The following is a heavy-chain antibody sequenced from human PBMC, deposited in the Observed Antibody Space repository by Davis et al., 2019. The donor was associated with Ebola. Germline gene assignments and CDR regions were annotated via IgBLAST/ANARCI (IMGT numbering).Heavy chain of an antibody. Sequence: GSLRLSCTVSVGSVNTNYWSWIRQSPGKGLEWIGSIYYSGSTYYNPSLKSRVTISVDTSKNQFSLKLSSVTAADTAVYYCARLRGIAAGPFDYWGQGTLVTVSS. D-gene: IGHD6-13*01. J-gene: IGHJ4*02. CDR3: ARLRGIAAGPFDY. V-gene: IGHV4-59*05. CDR2: IYYSGST. CDR1: VGSVNTNY.